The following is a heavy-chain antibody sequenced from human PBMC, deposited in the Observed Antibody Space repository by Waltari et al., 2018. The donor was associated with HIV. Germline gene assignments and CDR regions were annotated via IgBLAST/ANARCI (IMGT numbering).Heavy chain of an antibody. J-gene: IGHJ6*04. CDR1: GDSFRSNS. CDR2: VYHGDIDI. D-gene: IGHD6-19*01. V-gene: IGHV5-51*01. CDR3: VRLVSGGDSRFGYYYDLDA. Sequence: EVQLVQSEVEVREPGESLKLSSQLSGDSFRSNSIGWVRQAPGKGRELMGIVYHGDIDISYSPYFQGQVTISADTSIATAYLQWSSLKASDSAVYYCVRLVSGGDSRFGYYYDLDAWGSGTTVIVSS.